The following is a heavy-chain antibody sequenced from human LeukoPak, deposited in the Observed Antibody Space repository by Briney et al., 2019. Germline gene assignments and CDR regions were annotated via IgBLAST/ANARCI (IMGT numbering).Heavy chain of an antibody. Sequence: ASVKVSCKASGYTFTGYYMHWVRQAPGQGLEWMGWINPNSGGTNYAQKFQGRVTMTRDTSISTAYMELSRLRSDDTAVYYCARVGRYCGGDCYLDYWGQGTLVTVSS. CDR2: INPNSGGT. J-gene: IGHJ4*02. CDR1: GYTFTGYY. V-gene: IGHV1-2*02. D-gene: IGHD2-21*02. CDR3: ARVGRYCGGDCYLDY.